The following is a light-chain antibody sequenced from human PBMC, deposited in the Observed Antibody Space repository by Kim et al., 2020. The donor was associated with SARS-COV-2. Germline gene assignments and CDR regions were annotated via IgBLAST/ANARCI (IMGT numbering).Light chain of an antibody. V-gene: IGLV4-69*01. J-gene: IGLJ2*01. CDR2: LNSDGSH. CDR1: SGHSSHS. Sequence: SVKLTCTRSSGHSSHSIAWHQQKPEKGPRFLMKLNSDGSHYKGDGVPDRFSGSSSGTERYLTISSLQSEDEADYYCQTWDTGIQVFGGGTQLTVL. CDR3: QTWDTGIQV.